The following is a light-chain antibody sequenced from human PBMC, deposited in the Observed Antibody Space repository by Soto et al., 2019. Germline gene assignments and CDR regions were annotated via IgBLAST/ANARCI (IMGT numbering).Light chain of an antibody. CDR1: PSVSSS. V-gene: IGKV3-11*01. CDR3: QQRYRWPRV. CDR2: SGY. J-gene: IGKJ1*01. Sequence: FVVTQSPDTLSLSPGERATLSCRASPSVSSSVAWYQHKPCQSPRLVIYSGYKRATGIPARFSGSGSGTDFTLAFSVLYVDDFAIYYCQQRYRWPRVFGQGTKVAVK.